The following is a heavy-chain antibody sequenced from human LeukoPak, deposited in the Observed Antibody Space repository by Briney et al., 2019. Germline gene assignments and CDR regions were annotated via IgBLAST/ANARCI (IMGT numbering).Heavy chain of an antibody. D-gene: IGHD3-16*01. J-gene: IGHJ6*02. Sequence: PGGSLRLSCAASGFTLSNHWMTWVRQVPGRGPEWVANVNRDGSETYYLDSVKGRFIISRDNAKNSLYLQMNSLRAEDTALYYCVRNYAMDVWGQGTTVIVSS. V-gene: IGHV3-7*03. CDR2: VNRDGSET. CDR3: VRNYAMDV. CDR1: GFTLSNHW.